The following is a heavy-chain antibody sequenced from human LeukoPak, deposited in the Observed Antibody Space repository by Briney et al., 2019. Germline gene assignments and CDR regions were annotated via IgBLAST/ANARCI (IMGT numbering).Heavy chain of an antibody. D-gene: IGHD3-10*01. Sequence: PGGSLRLSCAASGFTFSSYSMNWVRQAPGKGLEWVSYISSSSSTMYYADSVKGRFTISRDNAKNSLYLQMNSLRAEDTAVYYCARGMELITMVRGAEVNWFDPWGQGTLVTVSS. CDR1: GFTFSSYS. CDR2: ISSSSSTM. V-gene: IGHV3-48*04. J-gene: IGHJ5*02. CDR3: ARGMELITMVRGAEVNWFDP.